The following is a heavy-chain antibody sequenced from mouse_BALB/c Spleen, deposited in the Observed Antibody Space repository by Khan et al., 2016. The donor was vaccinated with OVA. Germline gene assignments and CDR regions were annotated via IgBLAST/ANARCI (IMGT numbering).Heavy chain of an antibody. CDR3: ARRYYYGHWYFDV. D-gene: IGHD1-1*01. V-gene: IGHV3-2*02. CDR1: GYSITPDYA. Sequence: EVQLQESGPGLVKPSQSLSLTCTVTGYSITPDYAWNWIRQFPGNKLEWMGYVSYSGSTSYNSSLKSRFSITRDTSKNQFFLQLNSVTTEDTATYYCARRYYYGHWYFDVWGAGTTVTVSS. CDR2: VSYSGST. J-gene: IGHJ1*01.